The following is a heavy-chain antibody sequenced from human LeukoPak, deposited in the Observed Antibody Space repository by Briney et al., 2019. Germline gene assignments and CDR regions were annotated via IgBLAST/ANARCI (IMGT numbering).Heavy chain of an antibody. CDR1: GGSISGYY. J-gene: IGHJ3*02. CDR2: IYYSGST. CDR3: ARGLYYDILTGYRNNDAFDT. D-gene: IGHD3-9*01. V-gene: IGHV4-59*01. Sequence: PSEILSLTCTVSGGSISGYYWNWIRQPPGKGLEWIGYIYYSGSTNYNPSLKSRVTISVDTSKNQFSLKLSAVTAADTAVYYCARGLYYDILTGYRNNDAFDTWGQGTMVTVSS.